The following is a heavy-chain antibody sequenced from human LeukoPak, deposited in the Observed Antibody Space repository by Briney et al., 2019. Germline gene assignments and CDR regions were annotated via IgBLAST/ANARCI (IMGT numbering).Heavy chain of an antibody. CDR3: ARETADCGGDCFDY. CDR2: IGVGFGNI. CDR1: GFTFSTYE. Sequence: GGSLRLSCAASGFTFSTYEFNWVRRAPGKGLEWVSYIGVGFGNIYYAESVRGRFTSSRDNAKNSVFLQLNSLSAEDTAVYYCARETADCGGDCFDYWGQGTLVTVSS. J-gene: IGHJ4*02. D-gene: IGHD2-21*01. V-gene: IGHV3-48*03.